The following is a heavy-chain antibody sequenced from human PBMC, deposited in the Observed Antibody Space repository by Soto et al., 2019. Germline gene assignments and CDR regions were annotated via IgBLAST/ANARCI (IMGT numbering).Heavy chain of an antibody. CDR2: IWYDGSNK. Sequence: PGGSLRLSCAASGFTFSSYGMHWVRQAPGKGLEWVAVIWYDGSNKYYADSVKGRFTISRDNSKNTLYLQMNSLRAEDTAVYYCARDYGGNPIRGYWGQGTLVTVSS. J-gene: IGHJ4*02. D-gene: IGHD4-17*01. CDR1: GFTFSSYG. CDR3: ARDYGGNPIRGY. V-gene: IGHV3-33*01.